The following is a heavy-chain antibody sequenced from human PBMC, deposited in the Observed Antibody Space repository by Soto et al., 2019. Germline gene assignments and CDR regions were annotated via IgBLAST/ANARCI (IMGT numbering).Heavy chain of an antibody. Sequence: SETLSLTCAVSGDSISSSSYYWAWIRQPPGKGLEWIGSIHYRANSYYSPSLKSRITISVDTSKNQVSLRLSSVTAADTAVYYCARPLQLAVSGFDPWGQGTLVTVSS. D-gene: IGHD3-3*02. CDR3: ARPLQLAVSGFDP. CDR2: IHYRANS. V-gene: IGHV4-39*01. J-gene: IGHJ5*02. CDR1: GDSISSSSYY.